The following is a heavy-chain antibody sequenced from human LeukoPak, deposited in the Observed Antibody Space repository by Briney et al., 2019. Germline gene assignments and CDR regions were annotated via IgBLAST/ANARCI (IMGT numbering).Heavy chain of an antibody. Sequence: GRSLRLSCAASGFTFSSYGMHWVRQAPGKGLEWVAVIWYDGSNKYYADSVKGRFTISRDNSKNTLYLQMNSLRAEDTAVYYCAGDLINYYDSSGYPYYYYGMDVWGQGTTVTVSS. CDR1: GFTFSSYG. CDR2: IWYDGSNK. CDR3: AGDLINYYDSSGYPYYYYGMDV. D-gene: IGHD3-22*01. J-gene: IGHJ6*02. V-gene: IGHV3-33*01.